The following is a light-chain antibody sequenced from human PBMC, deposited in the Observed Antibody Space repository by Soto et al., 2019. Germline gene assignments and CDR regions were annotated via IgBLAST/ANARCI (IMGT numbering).Light chain of an antibody. Sequence: QSVLTQPPSASGTPGQRVTISCSGSSSNIGSNTVNWYQQLPGTAPKLLIYSNNQRPSGVPDRFSASKSGTSASLAISGLQSEYEPDYYCAAWDDSLNGVVFGGGTMLAVL. CDR3: AAWDDSLNGVV. CDR2: SNN. CDR1: SSNIGSNT. J-gene: IGLJ2*01. V-gene: IGLV1-44*01.